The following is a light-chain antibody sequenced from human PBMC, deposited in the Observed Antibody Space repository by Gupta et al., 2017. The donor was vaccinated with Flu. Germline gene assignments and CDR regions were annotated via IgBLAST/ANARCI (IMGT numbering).Light chain of an antibody. CDR2: KDS. Sequence: SSELTQPPSVSVSPGQTARITCSGDALPKQYAYWYQQKPGQAPVLVIYKDSERPSGIPERSSGSSSGTTVTLTISGVQAEDEADYYCQSADSSGTYQVFGGGTKLTVL. CDR1: ALPKQY. J-gene: IGLJ3*02. CDR3: QSADSSGTYQV. V-gene: IGLV3-25*02.